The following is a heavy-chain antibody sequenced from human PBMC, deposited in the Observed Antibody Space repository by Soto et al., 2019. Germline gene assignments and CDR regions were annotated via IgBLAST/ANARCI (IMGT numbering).Heavy chain of an antibody. CDR3: AREGNGWYYSDY. V-gene: IGHV4-61*08. CDR2: IYYSGST. CDR1: SGSISSGGYY. J-gene: IGHJ4*02. Sequence: SETLSLTCTVSSGSISSGGYYWSWIRQHPGKGLEWIGYIYYSGSTYYNPSLKSRVTIAVDTSKNQFSLNLTSVTAADTAVYYCAREGNGWYYSDYWGQGALVTVSS. D-gene: IGHD6-19*01.